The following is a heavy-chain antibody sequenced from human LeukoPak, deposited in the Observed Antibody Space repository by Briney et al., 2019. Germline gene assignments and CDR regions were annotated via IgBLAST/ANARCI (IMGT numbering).Heavy chain of an antibody. CDR1: GFTFSSYW. D-gene: IGHD3-22*01. V-gene: IGHV3-7*04. CDR3: ARGEYYYDGGY. Sequence: GGSLRLSCAVSGFTFSSYWMSWVRQAPGKGLEWVANIKQDGSEKYLVDSVKGRFTISRDNAKNSLYLQMESLRAEDTAVYYCARGEYYYDGGYWGQGTLVTVSS. CDR2: IKQDGSEK. J-gene: IGHJ4*02.